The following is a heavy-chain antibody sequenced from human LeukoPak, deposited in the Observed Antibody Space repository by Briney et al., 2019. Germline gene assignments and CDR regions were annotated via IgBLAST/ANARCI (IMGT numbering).Heavy chain of an antibody. J-gene: IGHJ3*02. Sequence: GASVKVSCKASGYTFTGYYMHWVRQAPGQGLEWMGWINPNSGGTNYAQKFQGRVTMTGDTSISTAYMELSRLRSDDTAVYYCASKWVTYYYNSSYYHYPTDVFDIWGQGTMVTVSS. CDR3: ASKWVTYYYNSSYYHYPTDVFDI. D-gene: IGHD3-22*01. CDR2: INPNSGGT. CDR1: GYTFTGYY. V-gene: IGHV1-2*02.